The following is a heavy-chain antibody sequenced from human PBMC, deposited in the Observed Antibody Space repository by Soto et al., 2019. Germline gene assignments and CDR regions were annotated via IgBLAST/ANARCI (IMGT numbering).Heavy chain of an antibody. CDR3: ATVAITTRDFQH. V-gene: IGHV4-59*11. J-gene: IGHJ1*01. CDR2: IYYSGSN. Sequence: SETLSLTCTVSGGSISSHYCSWIRQPPGKGLEWIGQIYYSGSNNYHPSLKSRVTIPVDTSKNQFSLKLSSVTAAASAVYYCATVAITTRDFQHWGQGTLVTVS. D-gene: IGHD4-4*01. CDR1: GGSISSHY.